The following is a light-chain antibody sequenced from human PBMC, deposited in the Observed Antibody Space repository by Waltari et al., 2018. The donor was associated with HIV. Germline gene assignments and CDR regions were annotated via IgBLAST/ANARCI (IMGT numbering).Light chain of an antibody. V-gene: IGKV3-15*01. CDR3: QQYSDWPRA. Sequence: EIVVTQFPAALSVSPGERASLSCIVSQSVSANLAWYHQVVGQAPRLLISDSSNRATGVPDRFSGSGSGTHFTLSISSLQSEYSGVYYCQQYSDWPRAFGLGTKVEV. CDR2: DSS. J-gene: IGKJ1*01. CDR1: QSVSAN.